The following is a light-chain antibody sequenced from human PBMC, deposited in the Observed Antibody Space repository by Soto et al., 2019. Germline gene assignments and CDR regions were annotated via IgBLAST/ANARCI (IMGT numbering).Light chain of an antibody. V-gene: IGKV2-28*01. CDR3: MQARHIPFT. J-gene: IGKJ3*01. Sequence: DVVMTQSPLSLPVTPGEPASISCRSSQSLLYSNGYNYLDWYLQKPGQSPQLLIYLGSNRASGVPDRFSGSGSGTDVTLKIIRLEPEDVGVYYCMQARHIPFTFGPGTKVHIK. CDR2: LGS. CDR1: QSLLYSNGYNY.